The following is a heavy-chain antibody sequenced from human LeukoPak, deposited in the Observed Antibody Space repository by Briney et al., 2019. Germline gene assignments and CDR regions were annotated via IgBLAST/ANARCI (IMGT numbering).Heavy chain of an antibody. CDR3: ARLAYYDYVWGSYRPYFDY. Sequence: PSETLSLTCTVSGGSISSSSYYWGWICQPPGKGLEWIGSIYYSGSTYYNPSLKSRVTISVDTSKNQFSLKLSSVTAADTAVYYCARLAYYDYVWGSYRPYFDYWGQGTLVTVSS. D-gene: IGHD3-16*02. V-gene: IGHV4-39*01. J-gene: IGHJ4*02. CDR2: IYYSGST. CDR1: GGSISSSSYY.